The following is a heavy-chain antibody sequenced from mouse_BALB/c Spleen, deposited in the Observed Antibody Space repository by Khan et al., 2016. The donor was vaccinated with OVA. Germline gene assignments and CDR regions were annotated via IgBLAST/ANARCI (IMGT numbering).Heavy chain of an antibody. CDR2: ISYSGNT. CDR1: GFSITSDYA. CDR3: ARIYGGDVDG. Sequence: EVQLQESGPGLVKPSQSLSLTCTVSGFSITSDYAWNWIRQFPGNKLEWMGFISYSGNTNYNPSLKSRISITRDTSKNQFFLQLNSVTTEDTATYYCARIYGGDVDGWGQGTTLTVSS. D-gene: IGHD1-1*01. V-gene: IGHV3-2*02. J-gene: IGHJ2*01.